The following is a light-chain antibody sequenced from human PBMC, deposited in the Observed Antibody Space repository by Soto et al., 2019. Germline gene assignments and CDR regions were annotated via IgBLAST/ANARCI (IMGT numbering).Light chain of an antibody. V-gene: IGKV3-15*01. Sequence: ETVITQSPATLSVSPGERATLSCRASQSVSSNLAWYQQKPGQAPRLLIYGAYTRATGIPGRFSGSGSGTEFTLTISSLQSEDFAVYYCQQYNNWPGTFGQGTKVDIK. CDR2: GAY. CDR3: QQYNNWPGT. CDR1: QSVSSN. J-gene: IGKJ1*01.